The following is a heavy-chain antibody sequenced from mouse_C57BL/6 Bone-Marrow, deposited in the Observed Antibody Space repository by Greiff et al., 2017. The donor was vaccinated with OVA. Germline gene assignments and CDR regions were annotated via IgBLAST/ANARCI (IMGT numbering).Heavy chain of an antibody. J-gene: IGHJ4*01. CDR3: ARSRITTVVAYYYAMDY. Sequence: EVQLQQSGPELVKPGDSVKISCKASGYSFTGYFMNWVMQSHGKSLEWIGRINPYNGDTFYNQKFKGKATLTVDKSSSTAHMELRSLTSEDSAVYYCARSRITTVVAYYYAMDYWGQGTSVTVSS. CDR1: GYSFTGYF. D-gene: IGHD1-1*01. V-gene: IGHV1-20*01. CDR2: INPYNGDT.